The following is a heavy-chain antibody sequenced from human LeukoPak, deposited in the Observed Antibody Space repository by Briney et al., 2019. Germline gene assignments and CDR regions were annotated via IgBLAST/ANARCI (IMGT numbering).Heavy chain of an antibody. J-gene: IGHJ5*02. CDR2: FDPEDGET. V-gene: IGHV1-24*01. Sequence: ASVEVSCKVSGYTLTELSMHWVRQAPGKGLEWMGGFDPEDGETIYAQKFQGRVTMTEDTSTDTAYMELSSLRSEDTAVYYCATGRGSRSGYPTRWFDPWGQGTLVTVSS. D-gene: IGHD3-3*01. CDR3: ATGRGSRSGYPTRWFDP. CDR1: GYTLTELS.